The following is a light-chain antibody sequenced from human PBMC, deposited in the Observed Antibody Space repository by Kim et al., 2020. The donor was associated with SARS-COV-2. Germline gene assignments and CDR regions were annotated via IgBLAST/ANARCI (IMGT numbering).Light chain of an antibody. CDR2: AAS. CDR3: QHFGGSPPEYT. Sequence: PGERATLSCRASQSVIASYFAWYQQKPGQAPSLLFYAASTRATGTPDRFSARGSGTDFTLTISRLEPEDYAVYYCQHFGGSPPEYTFGQGTKLEI. CDR1: QSVIASY. V-gene: IGKV3-20*01. J-gene: IGKJ2*01.